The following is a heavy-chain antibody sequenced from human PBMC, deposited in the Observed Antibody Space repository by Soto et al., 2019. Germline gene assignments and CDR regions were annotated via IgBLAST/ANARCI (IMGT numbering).Heavy chain of an antibody. D-gene: IGHD2-2*01. CDR3: ARDSRLVQIPSSNRYYYPGMDV. Sequence: TSETLSLTCAVYDGSFSMHFWTWIRQAPGMGLEWIGEIDSRGSTNYSPALRSRITIFLDAPKNQFSLKVTSVTAADTAVYWCARDSRLVQIPSSNRYYYPGMDVWGQGTPVTVSS. CDR2: IDSRGST. V-gene: IGHV4-34*01. J-gene: IGHJ6*02. CDR1: DGSFSMHF.